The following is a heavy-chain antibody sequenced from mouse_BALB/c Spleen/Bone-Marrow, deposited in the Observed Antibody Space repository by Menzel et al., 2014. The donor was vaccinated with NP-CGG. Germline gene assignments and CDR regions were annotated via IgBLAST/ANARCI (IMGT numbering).Heavy chain of an antibody. V-gene: IGHV1-4*01. Sequence: VQLQQSGAELARPGASVKMSCKASGYTFTSYTMHWVKQRPGQGLEWIGYINPSSGCTNYNQKFKDKATLTADKSSSTAYMQLSSLTSEDSAVYYCARSGRLLRDPYIDYWGQGTTLTVSS. CDR3: ARSGRLLRDPYIDY. CDR1: GYTFTSYT. J-gene: IGHJ2*01. D-gene: IGHD1-1*01. CDR2: INPSSGCT.